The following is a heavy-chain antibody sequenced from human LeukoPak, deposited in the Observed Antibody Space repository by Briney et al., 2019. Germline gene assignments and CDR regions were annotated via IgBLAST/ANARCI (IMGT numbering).Heavy chain of an antibody. CDR2: ISAYNGNT. Sequence: ASVKVSCKASGYTFTSYGISWVRQAPGQGLEWMGWISAYNGNTNYAQKLQGRVTMTRDTSTSTVYMELSSLRSEDTAVYYCASGKETVDYGDYTPLGYWGQGTLVTVSS. V-gene: IGHV1-18*01. CDR3: ASGKETVDYGDYTPLGY. J-gene: IGHJ4*02. D-gene: IGHD4-17*01. CDR1: GYTFTSYG.